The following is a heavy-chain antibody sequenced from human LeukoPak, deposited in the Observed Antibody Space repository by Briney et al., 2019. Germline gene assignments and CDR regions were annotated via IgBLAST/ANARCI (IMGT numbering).Heavy chain of an antibody. V-gene: IGHV4-39*01. D-gene: IGHD2-2*01. J-gene: IGHJ4*02. CDR2: IYYSGST. CDR1: GGAISNTSYY. CDR3: ARHFVGYCGSTSCSALYFDY. Sequence: TSETLSLTCTVSGGAISNTSYYWGWIRQPPGKGLEWIGRIYYSGSTYYNPSLKSRVSISVDTSENQFSLKLSSVTAADTAVYYCARHFVGYCGSTSCSALYFDYWGQGTLVTVSS.